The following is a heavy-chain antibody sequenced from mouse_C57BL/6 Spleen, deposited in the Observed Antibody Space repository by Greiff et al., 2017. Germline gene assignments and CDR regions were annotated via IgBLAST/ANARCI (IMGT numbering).Heavy chain of an antibody. CDR2: IDPSDSYT. D-gene: IGHD2-2*01. CDR3: ATTMVREYYFDY. V-gene: IGHV1-69*01. CDR1: GYTFTSYW. J-gene: IGHJ2*01. Sequence: QVQLQQPGAELVMPGASVKLSCKASGYTFTSYWLHWVKQRPGQGLEWIGEIDPSDSYTNYNQKFKGKSTLTVDKSSSTAYMQLSSLTSEDSAVYYCATTMVREYYFDYWGQGTTLTVSS.